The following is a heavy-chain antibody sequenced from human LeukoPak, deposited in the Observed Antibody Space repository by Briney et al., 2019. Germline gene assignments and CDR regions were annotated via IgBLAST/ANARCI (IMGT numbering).Heavy chain of an antibody. CDR3: AKNPGAGYRAIED. CDR1: GFTFSSYG. V-gene: IGHV3-30*02. D-gene: IGHD1-1*01. J-gene: IGHJ4*02. Sequence: QPGGSLRLSCAASGFTFSSYGMHWVRQAPGKGLEWVAFIRYDGSNKYYADSVKGRFTISRDNSKNTLYLQMNSLRAEDTAVYYCAKNPGAGYRAIEDWGQGTLVTVSS. CDR2: IRYDGSNK.